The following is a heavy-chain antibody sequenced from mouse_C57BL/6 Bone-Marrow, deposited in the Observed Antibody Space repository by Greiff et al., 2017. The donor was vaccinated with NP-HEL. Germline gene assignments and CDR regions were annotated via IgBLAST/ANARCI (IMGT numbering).Heavy chain of an antibody. CDR3: AKFYGYDVHWYFDV. CDR1: GYTFTSYW. D-gene: IGHD2-2*01. V-gene: IGHV1-59*01. J-gene: IGHJ1*03. Sequence: QVQLQQSGAELVRPGTSVKLSCKASGYTFTSYWMHWVKQRPGQGLEWIGVIDPSDSYTNYNQKFKGKATLTVDTSSSTAYMQLSSLTSEDSAVYYCAKFYGYDVHWYFDVWGTGTTVTVSS. CDR2: IDPSDSYT.